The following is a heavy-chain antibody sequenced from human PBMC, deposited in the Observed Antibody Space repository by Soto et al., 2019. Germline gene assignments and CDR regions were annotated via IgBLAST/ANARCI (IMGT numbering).Heavy chain of an antibody. CDR3: ARGGGYYNYYGMDV. Sequence: SETLSLTCAVYGGSFSGYLWTWIRQPPGKGLEWIGEINHSGSTNYNPSLKSRVTISTDTSKNQFSLKVSSVTAADTAVYYCARGGGYYNYYGMDVWGQGTTVTVSS. CDR1: GGSFSGYL. V-gene: IGHV4-34*01. CDR2: INHSGST. J-gene: IGHJ6*02.